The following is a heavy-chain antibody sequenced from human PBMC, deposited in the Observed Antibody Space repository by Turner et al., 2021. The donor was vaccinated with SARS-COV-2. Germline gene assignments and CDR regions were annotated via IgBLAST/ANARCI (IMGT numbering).Heavy chain of an antibody. D-gene: IGHD3-16*01. CDR1: GFTVNKAW. CDR2: IKSDTDEGTT. J-gene: IGHJ6*02. V-gene: IGHV3-15*01. CDR3: TTDLGPVLITNGGVLVEDYYYYSMDV. Sequence: EVQLVESGGGLVKPGGSLRLSCAASGFTVNKAWMSWVRQAPGKGLEWVGRIKSDTDEGTTDYDAPVKGRFTISRDDSKNTLCLQMSSLKTDDTAVYYCTTDLGPVLITNGGVLVEDYYYYSMDVWGQGTSVTVSS.